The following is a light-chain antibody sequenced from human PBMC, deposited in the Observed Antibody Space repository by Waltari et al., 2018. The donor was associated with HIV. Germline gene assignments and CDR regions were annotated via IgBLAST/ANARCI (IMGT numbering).Light chain of an antibody. Sequence: DIVMTQTPLSSPVTLGQPASISCRSSQSLVHGDGSTYLSWLHQRPGQPPRLLIYKIFNRFSGVPDRFSGSGAGTDFTLKINTVEAEDGGVYYCMQATQFPYTFGQGTKLEIK. CDR3: MQATQFPYT. J-gene: IGKJ2*01. V-gene: IGKV2-24*01. CDR2: KIF. CDR1: QSLVHGDGSTY.